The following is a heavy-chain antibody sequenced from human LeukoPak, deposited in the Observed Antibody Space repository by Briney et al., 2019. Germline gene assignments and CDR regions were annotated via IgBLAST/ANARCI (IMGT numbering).Heavy chain of an antibody. CDR1: GGSISSSNYY. J-gene: IGHJ3*02. CDR3: ARVGARWEPSFSAFDI. D-gene: IGHD1-26*01. V-gene: IGHV4-39*07. Sequence: SETLSLTCTVSGGSISSSNYYWGWIRQPPGKGLEWIGSIYYSGSTYYNPSLRSRVTISVDTSKNQFSLKVSSVTAADTAVYYCARVGARWEPSFSAFDIWGQGTMVTVSS. CDR2: IYYSGST.